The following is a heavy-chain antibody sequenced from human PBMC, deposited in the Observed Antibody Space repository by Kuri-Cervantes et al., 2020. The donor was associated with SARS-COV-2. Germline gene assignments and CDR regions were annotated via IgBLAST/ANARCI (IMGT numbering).Heavy chain of an antibody. CDR1: GFTVSTNY. CDR2: ISSSGGT. V-gene: IGHV3-53*01. CDR3: EKDLDSSAYYFPGAYFDC. Sequence: GESLKISCAASGFTVSTNYMSWVRQAPGKGLEWVSIISSSGGTYYADAVKGRVTISRDNSRTTLYLQMNSLRDEDTALYYCEKDLDSSAYYFPGAYFDCWGQGTLVTVSS. J-gene: IGHJ4*02. D-gene: IGHD3-22*01.